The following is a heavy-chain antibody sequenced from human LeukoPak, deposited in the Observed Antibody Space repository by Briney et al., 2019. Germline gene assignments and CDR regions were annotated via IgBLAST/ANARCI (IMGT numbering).Heavy chain of an antibody. D-gene: IGHD1-26*01. Sequence: EASVKVSCKASGGTFSSYAISWVRQAPGQGLEWMGGIIPIFGTANYAQKFQGRVTITADESTSTAYMELSGLRSEDTAVYYCAGIGSYYSDYYYGMDVWGQGTTVTVSS. CDR2: IIPIFGTA. V-gene: IGHV1-69*13. J-gene: IGHJ6*02. CDR1: GGTFSSYA. CDR3: AGIGSYYSDYYYGMDV.